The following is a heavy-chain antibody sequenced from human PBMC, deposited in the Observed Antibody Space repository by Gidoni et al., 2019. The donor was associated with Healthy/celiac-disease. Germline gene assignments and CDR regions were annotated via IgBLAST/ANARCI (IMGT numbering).Heavy chain of an antibody. CDR2: IKRKTDGGTT. Sequence: EWVGRIKRKTDGGTTDYAAPVKGRFTISRDDSKNTLYLQMNSLKTEDTAVYYCTTDLRLWFGELSHWGQGTLVTVSS. D-gene: IGHD3-10*01. J-gene: IGHJ4*02. V-gene: IGHV3-15*07. CDR3: TTDLRLWFGELSH.